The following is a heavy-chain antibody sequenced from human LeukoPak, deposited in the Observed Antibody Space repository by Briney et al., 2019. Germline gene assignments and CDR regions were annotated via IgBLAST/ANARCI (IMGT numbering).Heavy chain of an antibody. Sequence: SETLSLTCAVYGGSFSGYYWSWIRQPPGKGLQWIGEINHSGSTNYNPSLKSRVTISVDTSKNQFSLQLSSVTAADTAVYYCARRLVRGLDYWGQGTLFTVSS. V-gene: IGHV4-34*01. CDR2: INHSGST. CDR3: ARRLVRGLDY. CDR1: GGSFSGYY. J-gene: IGHJ4*02. D-gene: IGHD3-10*01.